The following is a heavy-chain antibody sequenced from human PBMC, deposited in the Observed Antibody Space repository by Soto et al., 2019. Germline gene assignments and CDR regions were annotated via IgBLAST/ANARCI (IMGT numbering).Heavy chain of an antibody. CDR1: GFTFSSNG. V-gene: IGHV3-48*01. CDR3: ARDGRTVGYFGLDV. Sequence: GGSLRLSCAASGFTFSSNGMNWVRQAPGKGLEWISYISSSSRIIYYADSVKGRFTSSRDNAKNSVYLQMDRLRAEDTALYYYARDGRTVGYFGLDVWGEGTTVTVSS. D-gene: IGHD2-15*01. CDR2: ISSSSRII. J-gene: IGHJ6*04.